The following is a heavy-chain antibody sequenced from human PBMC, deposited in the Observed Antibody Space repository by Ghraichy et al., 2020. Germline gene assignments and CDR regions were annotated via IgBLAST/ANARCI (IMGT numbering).Heavy chain of an antibody. D-gene: IGHD1-20*01. CDR3: ARGINWNDVPGGPTYYYYYGMDV. V-gene: IGHV3-48*02. CDR1: GFTFSSYS. Sequence: GGSLRLSCAASGFTFSSYSMNWVRQAPGKGLEWVSYISSSSSTIYYADSVKGRFTISRDNAKNSLYLQMNSLRDEDTAVYYCARGINWNDVPGGPTYYYYYGMDVWGQGTTVTVSS. CDR2: ISSSSSTI. J-gene: IGHJ6*02.